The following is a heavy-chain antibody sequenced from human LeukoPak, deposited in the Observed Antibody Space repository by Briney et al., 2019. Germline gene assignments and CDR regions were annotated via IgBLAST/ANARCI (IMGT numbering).Heavy chain of an antibody. CDR3: ARLALPPYYYGSGSYDY. CDR1: GGSISSGGYY. D-gene: IGHD3-10*01. V-gene: IGHV4-30-2*01. Sequence: SETLSLTCTVSGGSISSGGYYWSWIRQPPGKGLEWIGYIYHSGSTYYNPSLKSRVTISVDKSKNQFSLKLSSVTAADTAVYYCARLALPPYYYGSGSYDYWGQGTLVTVSS. CDR2: IYHSGST. J-gene: IGHJ4*02.